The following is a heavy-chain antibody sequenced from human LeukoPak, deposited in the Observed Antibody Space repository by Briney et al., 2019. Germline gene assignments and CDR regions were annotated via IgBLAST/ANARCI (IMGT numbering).Heavy chain of an antibody. D-gene: IGHD4-11*01. CDR1: GFTFGSYS. Sequence: GGSLRLSCAASGFTFGSYSMNWVRQAPGKGLEWVSSITSSSSYIYYADSVKGRFTISRHNAKNSLYLQLNSLRAEDTAVYYCVRLYDDYTNGHFDSWGQGTLVTVSS. J-gene: IGHJ4*02. V-gene: IGHV3-21*01. CDR3: VRLYDDYTNGHFDS. CDR2: ITSSSSYI.